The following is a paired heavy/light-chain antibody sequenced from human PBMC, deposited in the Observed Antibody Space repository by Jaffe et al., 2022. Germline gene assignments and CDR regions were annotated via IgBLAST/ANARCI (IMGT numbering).Heavy chain of an antibody. CDR1: GYTFINYI. J-gene: IGHJ4*02. CDR2: INTGNGTA. V-gene: IGHV1-3*04. Sequence: QVQLVQSGAEVRKPGASVKLSCKASGYTFINYILHWVRQAPGQRLEWMGWINTGNGTAKYSQRFQGRVTITRDPFVGTAYMELSRLTFEDTGIYYCARGERMYGVPFDYWGQGTLFTVSS. CDR3: ARGERMYGVPFDY. D-gene: IGHD3-3*01.
Light chain of an antibody. CDR2: GAS. Sequence: EIVLTQSPGTLSLSPGDRATLSCRASLSVRHDYLAWYQQRPGQAPRLLIYGASSRATGIPDRFSGSGSGTDFTLTLSRLEPEDFALYYCQQYGTSPQTFGQGTKLEIK. CDR1: LSVRHDY. J-gene: IGKJ2*01. CDR3: QQYGTSPQT. V-gene: IGKV3-20*01.